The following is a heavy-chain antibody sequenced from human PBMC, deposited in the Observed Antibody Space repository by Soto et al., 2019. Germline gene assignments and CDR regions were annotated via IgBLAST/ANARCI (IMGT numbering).Heavy chain of an antibody. CDR3: ARYKGYCSGGSCYYYYYMDV. V-gene: IGHV3-48*01. J-gene: IGHJ6*03. CDR2: ISTTGSTI. CDR1: GITFSTYS. Sequence: EVQLVESGGGLVQPGGSLRLACAAAGITFSTYSMNWVRQAPGKGLEWVSYISTTGSTIYYADSVKGRFTISRDNAKNSLYLQMTSLRAEDTAVYYCARYKGYCSGGSCYYYYYMDVWGKGTTVSVSS. D-gene: IGHD2-15*01.